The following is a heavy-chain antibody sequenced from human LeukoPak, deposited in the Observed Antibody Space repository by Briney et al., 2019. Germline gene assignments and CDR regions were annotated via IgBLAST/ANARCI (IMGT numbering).Heavy chain of an antibody. D-gene: IGHD3-22*01. Sequence: GGSLRLSCAASGFAFSDYGMHWARQTPGKGLEWVAFIRYDGSNKYYADSMKGRFTISRDNSKNTLYLQMNSLRAEDTAVYYCASLDSSGYYYWDYWGQGTLVTVSS. CDR3: ASLDSSGYYYWDY. CDR2: IRYDGSNK. J-gene: IGHJ4*02. V-gene: IGHV3-30*02. CDR1: GFAFSDYG.